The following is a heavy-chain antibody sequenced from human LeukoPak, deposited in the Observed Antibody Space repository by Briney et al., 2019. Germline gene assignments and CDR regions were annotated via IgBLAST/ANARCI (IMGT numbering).Heavy chain of an antibody. J-gene: IGHJ6*03. V-gene: IGHV1-8*01. Sequence: ASVKVSCTASGYTFTSYDINWVRQATGQGLEWMGWMNPNSGNTGYAQKFQGRVTMTRDTSISTAYMELNSLRSEDTAVYYCAKIGVKDGPLELYYMDVWGKGTMVTVSS. CDR1: GYTFTSYD. CDR2: MNPNSGNT. D-gene: IGHD3-16*01. CDR3: AKIGVKDGPLELYYMDV.